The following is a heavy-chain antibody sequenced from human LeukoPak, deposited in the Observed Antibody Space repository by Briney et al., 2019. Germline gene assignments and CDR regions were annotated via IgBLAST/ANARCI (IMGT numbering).Heavy chain of an antibody. CDR2: IKQDGGEK. CDR3: ARDPVTYYYDSSGYYYPFDY. V-gene: IGHV3-7*01. J-gene: IGHJ4*02. CDR1: GFTFSNYW. Sequence: GGSLRLSCAASGFTFSNYWMSWVRQAPGKGLEWVANIKQDGGEKYYVDSVKGRFTISRDNAMNSLCLQMNSLKAEDTAVYYCARDPVTYYYDSSGYYYPFDYWGQGTLVTVSS. D-gene: IGHD3-22*01.